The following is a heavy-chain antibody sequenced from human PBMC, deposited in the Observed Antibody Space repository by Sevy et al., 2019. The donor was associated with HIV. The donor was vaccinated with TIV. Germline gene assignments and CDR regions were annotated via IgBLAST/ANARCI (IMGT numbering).Heavy chain of an antibody. Sequence: SETLSLTCTVSGGSISSSSYYWGWIRQPPGKGLEWIGNIYYSGSSYYNPSLNSRVTISVVTSKNQFSLKLTSVTAADTAVYYCAGLEHDDYSNLFDPWGQGTLVTVSS. V-gene: IGHV4-39*01. D-gene: IGHD4-17*01. CDR2: IYYSGSS. CDR3: AGLEHDDYSNLFDP. J-gene: IGHJ5*02. CDR1: GGSISSSSYY.